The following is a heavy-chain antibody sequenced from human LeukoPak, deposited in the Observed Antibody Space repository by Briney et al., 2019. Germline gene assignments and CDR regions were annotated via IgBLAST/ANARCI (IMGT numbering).Heavy chain of an antibody. CDR1: GYTFTSYA. V-gene: IGHV7-4-1*01. CDR3: ARREHYDFWSGYLSNYYYYGMDV. Sequence: ASVKVSCKASGYTFTSYAMNWVRPAPGQGLEWMGWINTNTGNPTYAQGFTGRFVFSLDTSVSTAYLQICSLKAEDTAVYYCARREHYDFWSGYLSNYYYYGMDVWGQGTTVTVSS. CDR2: INTNTGNP. D-gene: IGHD3-3*01. J-gene: IGHJ6*02.